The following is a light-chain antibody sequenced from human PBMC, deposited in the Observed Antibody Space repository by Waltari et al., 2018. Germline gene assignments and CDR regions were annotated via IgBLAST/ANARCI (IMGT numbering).Light chain of an antibody. J-gene: IGKJ2*01. CDR1: QTITSQ. CDR3: QQSYITPYT. V-gene: IGKV1-39*01. Sequence: DIQMSQAPSSLSASVGGRVTIAGRASQTITSQLNWFQQQPGTAPKLLIHTASSLQSGVPSRFSGSGSGTQFTLTISSLHPEDFATYFCQQSYITPYTFGQGTKVEIE. CDR2: TAS.